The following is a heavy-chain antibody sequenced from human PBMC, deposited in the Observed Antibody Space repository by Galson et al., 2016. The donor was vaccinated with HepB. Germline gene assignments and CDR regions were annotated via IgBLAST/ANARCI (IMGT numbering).Heavy chain of an antibody. D-gene: IGHD2-2*01. V-gene: IGHV4-39*01. CDR3: ARHEPSFCSSAICYPYYFDY. Sequence: SETLSLTCSVSGGSIGSNNYYWGWIRQPPGKGLEWIGSIYYSGRTFCNPSLQSRVTISVDTSKNQFSLSLNSVTAADTAVYYCARHEPSFCSSAICYPYYFDYWGQGTLVTVSS. CDR2: IYYSGRT. CDR1: GGSIGSNNYY. J-gene: IGHJ4*02.